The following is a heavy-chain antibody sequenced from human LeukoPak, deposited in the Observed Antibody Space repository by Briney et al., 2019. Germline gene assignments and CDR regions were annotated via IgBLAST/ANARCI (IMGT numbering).Heavy chain of an antibody. CDR2: IYPADSDT. CDR1: GYSFTSYW. Sequence: GESLKISCKASGYSFTSYWIAWVRQMPGKDLEWMGIIYPADSDTRYSPSFQAQVTISADKSISTAYLQWSSLKASDTAMYYCARRQGYYGMDVWGQGTTVTVSS. CDR3: ARRQGYYGMDV. J-gene: IGHJ6*02. V-gene: IGHV5-51*01.